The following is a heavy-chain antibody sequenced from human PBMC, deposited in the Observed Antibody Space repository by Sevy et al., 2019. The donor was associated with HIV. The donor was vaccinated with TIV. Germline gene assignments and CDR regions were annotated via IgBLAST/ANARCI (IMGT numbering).Heavy chain of an antibody. CDR2: MNANTGAT. CDR3: ARLSHESPFDY. V-gene: IGHV1-2*06. CDR1: GYTFSDYY. J-gene: IGHJ4*02. Sequence: ASVKVSCKASGYTFSDYYIFWVRQAPGQRLEWLGRMNANTGATNYAQKFQGRVSMTRDKSTTTAYMELRSLRSDDTAVYYCARLSHESPFDYWGQGTLVTVSS.